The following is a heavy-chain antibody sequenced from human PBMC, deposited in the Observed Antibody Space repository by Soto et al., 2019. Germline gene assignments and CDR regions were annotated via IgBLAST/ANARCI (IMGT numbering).Heavy chain of an antibody. D-gene: IGHD3-16*01. V-gene: IGHV3-23*01. CDR1: GFSSSSYA. J-gene: IGHJ4*02. Sequence: EVQLWESGGGLEQPGGSLRLSCAASGFSSSSYAMNWVRQAPGTGLDWVSTITGSGGNTFYADSVKGRFTISRDNSKNTVYLQMNSLTAEDTALYYCAKDLSFSSKSARFDYWGQGTQVTVSS. CDR3: AKDLSFSSKSARFDY. CDR2: ITGSGGNT.